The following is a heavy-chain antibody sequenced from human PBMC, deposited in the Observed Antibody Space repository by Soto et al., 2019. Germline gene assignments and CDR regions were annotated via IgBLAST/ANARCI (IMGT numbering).Heavy chain of an antibody. D-gene: IGHD3-3*01. CDR3: ARDDPVFGAIPRMDI. CDR1: GFPFSTYT. V-gene: IGHV3-21*02. J-gene: IGHJ6*02. Sequence: EVQLVESGGGLVKPGGSLRLSCSAPGFPFSTYTMYWVRQAPGKGLEWVSSITSSSSRNIFYADSVKGRFTISRDNANNMIFLQMNNLRVEDTAVYYCARDDPVFGAIPRMDIWGHGTTVTVSS. CDR2: ITSSSSRNI.